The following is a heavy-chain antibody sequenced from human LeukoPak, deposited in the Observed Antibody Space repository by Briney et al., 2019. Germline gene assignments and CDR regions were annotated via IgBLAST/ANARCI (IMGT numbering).Heavy chain of an antibody. D-gene: IGHD6-19*01. Sequence: SETLSLTCAVYGGSFRGYYWSWIRQPPGKGLEWIREINPSGSINYNPSLKSRVTISVDTSKNQFSLKLTSVTAADTAVYYCARVPPGNSSGVDYWGQGTLVTVSS. CDR1: GGSFRGYY. V-gene: IGHV4-34*01. CDR3: ARVPPGNSSGVDY. CDR2: INPSGSI. J-gene: IGHJ4*02.